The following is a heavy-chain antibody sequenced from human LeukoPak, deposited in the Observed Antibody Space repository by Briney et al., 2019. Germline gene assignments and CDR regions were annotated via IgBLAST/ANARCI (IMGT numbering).Heavy chain of an antibody. D-gene: IGHD2-15*01. V-gene: IGHV3-15*01. J-gene: IGHJ4*02. CDR2: IKSKTDGRTT. Sequence: GGSLRLSCAASGFTFSNAWMSWVRQAPGKGLEWVGRIKSKTDGRTTDYAAPVKGRFTISRDDSKNTLYLQMNSLKTEDTAVYYCTTEGDCSGGSCYQGYWGQGTLVTVSS. CDR1: GFTFSNAW. CDR3: TTEGDCSGGSCYQGY.